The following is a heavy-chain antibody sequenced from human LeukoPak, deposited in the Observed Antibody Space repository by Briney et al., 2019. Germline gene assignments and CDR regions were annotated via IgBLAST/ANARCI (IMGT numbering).Heavy chain of an antibody. CDR3: ARDRGGSGWYYFDY. CDR2: ISYNGTNE. CDR1: GFTFSIYA. J-gene: IGHJ4*02. D-gene: IGHD6-19*01. Sequence: GGSLRLSCAASGFTFSIYAIHWVRQAPGKGLEWVTGISYNGTNEYYPDSLKGRFTISRDNSKNTLYLQMNSLRAEDTALYYCARDRGGSGWYYFDYWGQGTLVTVSS. V-gene: IGHV3-30-3*01.